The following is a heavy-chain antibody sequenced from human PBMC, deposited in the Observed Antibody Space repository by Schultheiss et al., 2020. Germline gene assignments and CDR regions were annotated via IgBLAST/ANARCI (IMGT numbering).Heavy chain of an antibody. CDR3: ARCIWFRELLSSLGMDV. V-gene: IGHV3-66*01. CDR1: GFTFSDYY. CDR2: IYSGGST. D-gene: IGHD3-10*01. J-gene: IGHJ6*02. Sequence: GGSLRLSCAASGFTFSDYYMSWIRQAPGKGLEWVSVIYSGGSTYYADSVKGRFTISRDNSKNTLYLQMNSLRAEDTAVYYCARCIWFRELLSSLGMDVWGQGTTVTV.